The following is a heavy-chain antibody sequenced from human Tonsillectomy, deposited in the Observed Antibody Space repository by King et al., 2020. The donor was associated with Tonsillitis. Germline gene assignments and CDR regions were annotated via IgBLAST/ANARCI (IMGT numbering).Heavy chain of an antibody. CDR3: ARDNSYYYVISCYYDAFDI. CDR2: IKEDGSQK. V-gene: IGHV3-7*01. Sequence: VQLVESGGGLVQPGGSLRLSCAASGFTFSSYWMSWVRQAPGKGLEWVANIKEDGSQKNYVESVKGRFTISRDNAKNSLYLQMNSLRAEDTAVNYWARDNSYYYVISCYYDAFDIWGQGTVVTVSS. D-gene: IGHD3-22*01. J-gene: IGHJ3*02. CDR1: GFTFSSYW.